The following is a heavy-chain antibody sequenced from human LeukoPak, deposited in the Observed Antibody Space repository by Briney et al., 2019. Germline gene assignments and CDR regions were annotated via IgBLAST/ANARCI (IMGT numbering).Heavy chain of an antibody. CDR2: INPSGGST. Sequence: ASVKVSCKASGYTFTSYYMHWVRQAPGQGLEWMGIINPSGGSTSYAQKFQGRVTMTRDTSTSTVYMELSSLRSEDTAVYYCARAQGNRYYYDSSGPYYYYGMDVWGQGTTVTVSS. V-gene: IGHV1-46*01. CDR1: GYTFTSYY. CDR3: ARAQGNRYYYDSSGPYYYYGMDV. J-gene: IGHJ6*02. D-gene: IGHD3-22*01.